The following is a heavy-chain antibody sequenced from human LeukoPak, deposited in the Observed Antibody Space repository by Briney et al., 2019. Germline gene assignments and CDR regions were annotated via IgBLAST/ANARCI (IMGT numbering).Heavy chain of an antibody. J-gene: IGHJ6*02. D-gene: IGHD6-19*01. CDR1: GGSISSYY. CDR2: IYTSGST. V-gene: IGHV4-4*07. Sequence: SETLSLTCTVSGGSISSYYWSWIRQPAGEGLEWIGRIYTSGSTNYNPSLKSRVTMSVDTSKNQFSLKLSSVTAADTAVYYCARHGTLYSSGWYVDYYGMDVWGQGTTVTVSS. CDR3: ARHGTLYSSGWYVDYYGMDV.